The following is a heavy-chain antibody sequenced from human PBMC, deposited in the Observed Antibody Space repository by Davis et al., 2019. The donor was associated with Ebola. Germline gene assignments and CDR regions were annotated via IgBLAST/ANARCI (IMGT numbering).Heavy chain of an antibody. CDR1: GFTFSSYA. CDR2: ISGSGGST. Sequence: GESLKISCAASGFTFSSYAMSWVRQAPGKGLEWVSAISGSGGSTYYADSVKGRFTISRDNSKNTLYLQMNSLRAEDTAVYYCAKVALYDFWSGYYTDYYYYGMDVWGQGTTVTVSS. J-gene: IGHJ6*02. CDR3: AKVALYDFWSGYYTDYYYYGMDV. V-gene: IGHV3-23*01. D-gene: IGHD3-3*01.